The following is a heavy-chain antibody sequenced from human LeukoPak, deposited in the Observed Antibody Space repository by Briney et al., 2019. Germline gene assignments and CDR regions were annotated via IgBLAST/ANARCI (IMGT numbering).Heavy chain of an antibody. CDR3: ARRVFIRWFGEPLNWFDP. Sequence: GGSLRLSCAASGFTFSSYSMNWVRQAPGKGLEWVSSISSSSSYIYYADSVKGRFTISRDNAKNTLFLQMNGLRAEDTAVYYCARRVFIRWFGEPLNWFDPWGQGALVTVSS. V-gene: IGHV3-21*01. J-gene: IGHJ5*02. CDR1: GFTFSSYS. D-gene: IGHD3-10*01. CDR2: ISSSSSYI.